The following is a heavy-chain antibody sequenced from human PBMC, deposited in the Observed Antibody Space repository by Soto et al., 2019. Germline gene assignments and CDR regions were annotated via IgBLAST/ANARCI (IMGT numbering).Heavy chain of an antibody. CDR3: AREGYDRSGYFMDY. Sequence: SETLSLTCTVSGGSINNFCWSWYRQPPGKGLEWFGCMYYSGTTHYNPSLKSRVTLSVDMSKSQISLKLSSVTAADTAVYYCAREGYDRSGYFMDYWGQGTLVTVSS. CDR1: GGSINNFC. CDR2: MYYSGTT. D-gene: IGHD3-22*01. J-gene: IGHJ4*02. V-gene: IGHV4-59*01.